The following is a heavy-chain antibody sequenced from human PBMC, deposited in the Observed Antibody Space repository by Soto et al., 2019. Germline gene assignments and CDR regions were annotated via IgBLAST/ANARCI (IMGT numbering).Heavy chain of an antibody. Sequence: KPSETLSLTCNVSGDSMTSPPYYWGWIRQPPGKGLEWIGTVYYSGATYYNPSLRGRLTVSADTSKNYFSLRLTSVTAADTAVHYCARHDDWFDPWGQGILVTVSS. CDR2: VYYSGAT. CDR1: GDSMTSPPYY. V-gene: IGHV4-39*01. CDR3: ARHDDWFDP. J-gene: IGHJ5*02.